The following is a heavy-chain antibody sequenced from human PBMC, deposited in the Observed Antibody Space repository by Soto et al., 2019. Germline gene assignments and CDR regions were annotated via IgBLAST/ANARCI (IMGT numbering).Heavy chain of an antibody. J-gene: IGHJ6*04. CDR2: INHSGST. Sequence: SETLSLTCAVYGGSFSGYYWSWIRQPPGKGLEWIGEINHSGSTNYNPSLKSRVTISVDTSKNQFSLKLSSVTAADTSVYYCARGSRLRRTMDVWGKGTTVTVSS. CDR3: ARGSRLRRTMDV. CDR1: GGSFSGYY. V-gene: IGHV4-34*01. D-gene: IGHD4-17*01.